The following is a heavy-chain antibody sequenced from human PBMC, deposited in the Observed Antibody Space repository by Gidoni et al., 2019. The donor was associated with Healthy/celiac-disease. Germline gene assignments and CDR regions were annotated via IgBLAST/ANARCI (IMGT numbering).Heavy chain of an antibody. CDR1: GYSFTSYW. CDR3: ARGEMATILWLGY. Sequence: EVQLVQSGAEVKKPGESLKISCKGSGYSFTSYWIGWVLQMPGKGLEWMGIIYPGDSDTRYSPSFQGQVTISADKSSSTAYLKWSSLKASDTAMYYCARGEMATILWLGYWGQGTLVTVSS. V-gene: IGHV5-51*01. J-gene: IGHJ4*02. D-gene: IGHD5-12*01. CDR2: IYPGDSDT.